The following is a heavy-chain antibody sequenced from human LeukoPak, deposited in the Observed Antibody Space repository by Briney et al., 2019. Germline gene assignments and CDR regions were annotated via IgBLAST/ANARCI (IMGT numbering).Heavy chain of an antibody. CDR3: ARGLRGYSYGWIDY. V-gene: IGHV3-33*01. CDR1: GFTFSSYG. J-gene: IGHJ4*02. Sequence: GGSLRLSCAASGFTFSSYGMHWVRQAPGKGLEWVAVIWYDGSNKYYADSVKGRFTISRDNSKNTLYLQMNSLRAEDTAVYYCARGLRGYSYGWIDYWGQGTLVTVSS. CDR2: IWYDGSNK. D-gene: IGHD5-18*01.